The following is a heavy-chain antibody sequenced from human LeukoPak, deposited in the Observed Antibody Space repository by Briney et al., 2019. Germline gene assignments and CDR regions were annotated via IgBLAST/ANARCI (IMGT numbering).Heavy chain of an antibody. V-gene: IGHV4-59*01. CDR2: IYHSGST. CDR1: GGSISSYY. Sequence: SETLSLTCTVSGGSISSYYWNWIRQPPGKGLEWIGYIYHSGSTNYNPSLKSRVTISVDTSKNQFSLKLSSVTAADTAVYYCAREISRYSYGETHFDYWGQGTPVTVSS. D-gene: IGHD5-18*01. J-gene: IGHJ4*02. CDR3: AREISRYSYGETHFDY.